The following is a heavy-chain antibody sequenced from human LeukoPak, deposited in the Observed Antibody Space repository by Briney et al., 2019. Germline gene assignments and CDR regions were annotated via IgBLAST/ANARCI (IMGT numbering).Heavy chain of an antibody. CDR1: GFTFSSYS. V-gene: IGHV3-21*01. J-gene: IGHJ6*03. Sequence: GGSLRLSCAASGFTFSSYSMSWVRQAPGKGLEWVSSISSSSSYIYYADSVKGRFTISRDSAKNSLYLQMNSLRAEDTAVYYCASHPNAAAGLYYYYYMDVWGKGTTVTVSS. D-gene: IGHD6-13*01. CDR2: ISSSSSYI. CDR3: ASHPNAAAGLYYYYYMDV.